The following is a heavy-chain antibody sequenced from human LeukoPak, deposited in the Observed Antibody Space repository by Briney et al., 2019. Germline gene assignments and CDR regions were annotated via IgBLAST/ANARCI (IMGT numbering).Heavy chain of an antibody. Sequence: GGSLRLSCAASGFTFSSYAMSWVRQAPGKGLEWVSAISGSGGSTYYADSVKGRFTISRDNSKNTLYLQMNSLRAEDTAVYYXAKVRSRYYDSSGYWDYWGQGTLVTVSS. CDR3: AKVRSRYYDSSGYWDY. CDR1: GFTFSSYA. J-gene: IGHJ4*02. D-gene: IGHD3-22*01. CDR2: ISGSGGST. V-gene: IGHV3-23*01.